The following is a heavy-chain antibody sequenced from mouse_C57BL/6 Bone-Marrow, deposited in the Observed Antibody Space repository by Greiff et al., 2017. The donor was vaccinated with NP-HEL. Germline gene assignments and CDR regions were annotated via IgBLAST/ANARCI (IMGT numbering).Heavy chain of an antibody. CDR3: ARDYDYDEGYYFDY. CDR2: IDPSDSYT. V-gene: IGHV1-69*01. D-gene: IGHD2-4*01. CDR1: GYTFTSYW. J-gene: IGHJ2*01. Sequence: QVQLKESGAELVMPGASVELSCKASGYTFTSYWMHWVKQRPGQGLEWIGEIDPSDSYTNYNQKFKGKSTLTVDKSSSTAYMQLSSLTSEDSAVYYCARDYDYDEGYYFDYWGQGTTLTVSS.